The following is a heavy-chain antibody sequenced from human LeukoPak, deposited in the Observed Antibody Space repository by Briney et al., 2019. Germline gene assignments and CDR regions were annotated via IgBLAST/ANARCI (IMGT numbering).Heavy chain of an antibody. J-gene: IGHJ4*02. CDR1: GFSFSNFG. D-gene: IGHD3-22*01. CDR2: ISYDGSNK. Sequence: GGSLRLSCAASGFSFSNFGMHWVRQAPGKGLEWVAVISYDGSNKYFADSVKGRFTISRDNSKNTLYLQMNSLRAEDTAVYYCARSLRDSSGYYFMDWGQGTLATVSS. CDR3: ARSLRDSSGYYFMD. V-gene: IGHV3-30*03.